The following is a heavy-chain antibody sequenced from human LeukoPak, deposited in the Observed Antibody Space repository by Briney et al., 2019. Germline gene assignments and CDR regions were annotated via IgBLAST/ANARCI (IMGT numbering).Heavy chain of an antibody. CDR2: TYHSGST. J-gene: IGHJ3*02. CDR1: GGSISSGGYY. Sequence: SETLSLTCTVSGGSISSGGYYWSWIRQPPGKGLEWIGYTYHSGSTYYNPSLKSRVTISVDRSKNQFSLKLSSVTAADTAVYYCATTPEQEWELPWAAFDIWGQGTMVTVSS. CDR3: ATTPEQEWELPWAAFDI. D-gene: IGHD1-26*01. V-gene: IGHV4-30-2*01.